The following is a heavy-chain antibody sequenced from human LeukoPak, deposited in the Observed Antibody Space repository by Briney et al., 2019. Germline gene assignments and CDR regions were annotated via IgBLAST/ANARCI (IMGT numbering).Heavy chain of an antibody. J-gene: IGHJ4*02. Sequence: ASVKVSCKASGYTFTGYYMHWVRQAPGQGLEWMGWINPNSGGTNYAQKFQGRVTITADESTSTAYMELSSLRSEDTAVYYCARGGSGSYPSHYFDYWGQGTLVTVFS. CDR1: GYTFTGYY. CDR3: ARGGSGSYPSHYFDY. D-gene: IGHD3-10*01. CDR2: INPNSGGT. V-gene: IGHV1-2*02.